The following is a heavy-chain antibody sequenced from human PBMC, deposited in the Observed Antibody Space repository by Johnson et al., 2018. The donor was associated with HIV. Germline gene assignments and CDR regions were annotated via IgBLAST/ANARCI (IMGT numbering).Heavy chain of an antibody. CDR3: AKDVGDGYNRWGAFDF. D-gene: IGHD5-24*01. CDR2: IKQDGSEK. J-gene: IGHJ3*01. CDR1: GFTFSSYW. Sequence: VQLVESGGGLVQPGGSLRLSCAASGFTFSSYWMSWVRQAPGKGLEWVANIKQDGSEKYYADSVKGRFTISRDNSKNTLYLQMSSLRDEDAAVYYCAKDVGDGYNRWGAFDFWGQGTLVTVSS. V-gene: IGHV3-7*01.